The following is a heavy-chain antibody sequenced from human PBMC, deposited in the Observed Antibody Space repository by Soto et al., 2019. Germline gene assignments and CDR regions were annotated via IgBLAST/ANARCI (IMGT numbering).Heavy chain of an antibody. CDR2: IYSGGDT. J-gene: IGHJ4*02. D-gene: IGHD4-17*01. CDR3: ARNIPVTTLGD. CDR1: GFSVSNNY. V-gene: IGHV3-66*01. Sequence: EVQLVESGGGLVQPGGSLRLSCAASGFSVSNNYMSWVRQAPGKGLECVSLIYSGGDTYYVDSVKGRFSISRDSSKNTLYLQMNSLRAEDSAVYYCARNIPVTTLGDWGQGTVVTVAS.